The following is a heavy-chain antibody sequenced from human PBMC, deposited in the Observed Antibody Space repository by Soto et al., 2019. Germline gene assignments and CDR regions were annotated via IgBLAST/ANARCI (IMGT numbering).Heavy chain of an antibody. V-gene: IGHV4-34*01. D-gene: IGHD6-19*01. CDR1: GGSFSGYY. CDR2: INHSGST. J-gene: IGHJ6*02. Sequence: SETLSLTCAVYGGSFSGYYWSWIRQPPGKGLEWIGEINHSGSTNYNPSLKSRVTISVDTSKNQFSLKLSSVTAADTAVYYCARVRVGYSSGWYARYYYYGMDVWGQGTTVTVSS. CDR3: ARVRVGYSSGWYARYYYYGMDV.